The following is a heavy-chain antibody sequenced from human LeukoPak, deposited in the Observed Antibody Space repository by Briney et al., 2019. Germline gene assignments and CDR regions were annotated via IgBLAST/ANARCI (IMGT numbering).Heavy chain of an antibody. D-gene: IGHD2-2*01. J-gene: IGHJ3*02. CDR1: GFTFSSYA. CDR2: ISGSGGST. Sequence: GGSLRLSCAASGFTFSSYAMRWVRQAPGKGLEWVSAISGSGGSTYYADSVKGRFTISRDNSKNTLYLQMNSLRAEDTAVYYCAKDHAPPGAFDIWGQGTMVTVSS. CDR3: AKDHAPPGAFDI. V-gene: IGHV3-23*01.